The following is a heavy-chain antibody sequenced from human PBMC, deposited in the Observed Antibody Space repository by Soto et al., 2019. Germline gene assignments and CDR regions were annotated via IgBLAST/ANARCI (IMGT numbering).Heavy chain of an antibody. CDR2: FDPEDGET. V-gene: IGHV1-24*01. CDR1: GGTFSSYA. Sequence: GASVKVSCKASGGTFSSYAISWVRQAPGKGLEWMGGFDPEDGETIYAQKFQGRVTMTEDTSTDTAYMELSSLRSEDTAVYYCATLVSPGGWFTWGQGTLVTVSS. CDR3: ATLVSPGGWFT. D-gene: IGHD6-19*01. J-gene: IGHJ5*02.